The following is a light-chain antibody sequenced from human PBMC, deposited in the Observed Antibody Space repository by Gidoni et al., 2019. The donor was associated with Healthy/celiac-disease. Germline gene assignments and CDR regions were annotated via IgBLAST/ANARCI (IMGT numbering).Light chain of an antibody. CDR2: SES. CDR3: QQYNNWPRTVT. J-gene: IGKJ4*01. Sequence: DTPSVSPCQRATLSCSARESVSSNFDCSQHKPGQAPRLLIFSESTRATGIAARFSGSGSGTEFTLTISSLQSEDFAVYYCQQYNNWPRTVTFGGXTKVEIK. CDR1: ESVSSN. V-gene: IGKV3-15*01.